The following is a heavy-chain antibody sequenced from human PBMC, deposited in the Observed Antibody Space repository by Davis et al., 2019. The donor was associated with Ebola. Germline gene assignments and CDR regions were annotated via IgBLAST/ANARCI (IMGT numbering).Heavy chain of an antibody. CDR2: ISSSSTYI. CDR1: GFTFSSYA. CDR3: ARDTRGFLEWSFFDY. V-gene: IGHV3-21*01. Sequence: GSLRLSCAASGFTFSSYAMSWVRQAPGKGLEWVSSISSSSTYIYYADSLKGRFTISRDNAKNSLYLQINSLRAEDTAVYYCARDTRGFLEWSFFDYWGQGTLVTVSS. J-gene: IGHJ4*02. D-gene: IGHD3-3*01.